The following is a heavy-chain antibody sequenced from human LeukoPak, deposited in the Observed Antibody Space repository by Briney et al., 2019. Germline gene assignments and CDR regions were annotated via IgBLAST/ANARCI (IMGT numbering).Heavy chain of an antibody. CDR1: GGSISSNNW. V-gene: IGHV4-4*02. Sequence: PSETLSLTCAVSGGSISSNNWWIWVRQSPEKRLEWIGEIYHDGSTNYNPSLKSRVTISIDKSKNQLSLKLNFVTAADTAVYYCARDRGGYTYSHDYWGQGTLVTVSS. CDR2: IYHDGST. CDR3: ARDRGGYTYSHDY. D-gene: IGHD5-18*01. J-gene: IGHJ4*02.